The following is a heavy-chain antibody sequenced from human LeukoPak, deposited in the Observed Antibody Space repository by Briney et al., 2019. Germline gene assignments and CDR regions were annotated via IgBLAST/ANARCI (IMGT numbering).Heavy chain of an antibody. V-gene: IGHV7-4-1*02. CDR1: GYTFTSYA. CDR2: INTNTGNP. D-gene: IGHD6-19*01. Sequence: ASVKVSCKASGYTFTSYATNWVRQAPGQGLEWMGWINTNTGNPTYAQGFTGRFVFSLDTSVSTAYLQISSQKAEDTAVYYYARVRSSGWYLDAFDIWGQETMVTVSS. CDR3: ARVRSSGWYLDAFDI. J-gene: IGHJ3*02.